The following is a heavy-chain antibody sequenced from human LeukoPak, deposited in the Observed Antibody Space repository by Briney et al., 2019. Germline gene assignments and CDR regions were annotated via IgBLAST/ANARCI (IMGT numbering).Heavy chain of an antibody. CDR3: ARDHQGTYFDFWSGSKANNYYYMDV. V-gene: IGHV4-39*07. J-gene: IGHJ6*03. D-gene: IGHD3-3*01. Sequence: WVRQAPGKGLEWIGTIHYSGSTYYNTSLKSRVTISVDTSKNQFSLKLRSVTAADTAVYYCARDHQGTYFDFWSGSKANNYYYMDVWGKGTTVTVSS. CDR2: IHYSGST.